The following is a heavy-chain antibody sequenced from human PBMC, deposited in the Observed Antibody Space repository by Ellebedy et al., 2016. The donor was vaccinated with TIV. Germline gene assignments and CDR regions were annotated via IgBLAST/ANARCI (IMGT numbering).Heavy chain of an antibody. Sequence: SETLSLTXAVYGGSFSGYYWSWIRQPPGKGLEWIGEINHSGSTNYNPSLKSRVTMSVDTSKNQFSLKLSSVTAADTAVYYRARVSRDVVVPAAIHHWYFDLWGRGTLVTVSS. V-gene: IGHV4-34*01. CDR3: ARVSRDVVVPAAIHHWYFDL. J-gene: IGHJ2*01. D-gene: IGHD2-2*01. CDR1: GGSFSGYY. CDR2: INHSGST.